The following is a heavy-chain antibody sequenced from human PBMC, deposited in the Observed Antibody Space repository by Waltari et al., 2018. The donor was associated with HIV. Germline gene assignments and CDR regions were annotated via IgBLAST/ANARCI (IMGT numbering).Heavy chain of an antibody. CDR1: GFSFRTSP. D-gene: IGHD5-12*01. CDR3: ARGGWTRSSWFDP. CDR2: ISDRGDNT. V-gene: IGHV3-23*01. J-gene: IGHJ5*02. Sequence: EVHVLESGGGLVQPGGSLRLSCGGSGFSFRTSPMSWVRQGPGKGLEWISVISDRGDNTYYAESVKGRFVISRDNSNNTLYLQLNSLRAEDTAVYHCARGGWTRSSWFDPWGQGTLVTVSS.